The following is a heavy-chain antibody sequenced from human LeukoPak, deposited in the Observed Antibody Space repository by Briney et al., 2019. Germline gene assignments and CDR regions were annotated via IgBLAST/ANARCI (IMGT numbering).Heavy chain of an antibody. J-gene: IGHJ4*02. V-gene: IGHV4-4*07. CDR3: AREATVVGATII. CDR2: ISTSGTT. Sequence: HSETLSLTCTVSGGSVTTYYWSWIRQSAGKGLEWIGHISTSGTTTYNPSLKSRVTMSVDTSKNQFSLKLTSVTAADTAVYYCAREATVVGATIIWGQGTLVTVSS. D-gene: IGHD1-26*01. CDR1: GGSVTTYY.